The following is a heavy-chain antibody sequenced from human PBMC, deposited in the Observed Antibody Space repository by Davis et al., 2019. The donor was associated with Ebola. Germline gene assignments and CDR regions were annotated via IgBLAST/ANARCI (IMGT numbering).Heavy chain of an antibody. CDR1: GFAFSNYN. J-gene: IGHJ4*02. CDR2: ITTNGWST. CDR3: ARETPISSRSDW. V-gene: IGHV3-48*01. Sequence: PGGSLRLSCTASGFAFSNYNMNWVRQAPGKGLEWVSSITTNGWSTYYADSVKGRFIISRDIAKNSLFLQMHSLRGDDTAVYFCARETPISSRSDWWGQGTLVTVSS. D-gene: IGHD2-2*01.